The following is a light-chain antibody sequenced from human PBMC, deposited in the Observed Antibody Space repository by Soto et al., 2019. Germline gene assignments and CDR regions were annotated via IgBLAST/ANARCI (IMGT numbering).Light chain of an antibody. J-gene: IGLJ1*01. CDR3: ISYTVSRSYV. V-gene: IGLV2-14*01. CDR2: GVS. CDR1: SSDIGAYDH. Sequence: QSALTQPASVSGSPGQSITISCSGTSSDIGAYDHVAWFQQFPGKTPKLVIYGVSNRPSGVSYRFSGSKSGNTASLTISGLQADDEADYYCISYTVSRSYVFGPGTKLTVL.